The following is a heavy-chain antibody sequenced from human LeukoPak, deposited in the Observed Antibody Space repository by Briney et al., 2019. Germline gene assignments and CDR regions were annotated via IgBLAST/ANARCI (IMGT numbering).Heavy chain of an antibody. J-gene: IGHJ4*02. CDR3: ARHGGSDYLDY. CDR1: GGSISSSSVY. D-gene: IGHD1-26*01. V-gene: IGHV4-39*01. Sequence: SETLSLTCTVSGGSISSSSVYWGWIRQPPGKGLEWIGSFYYSGSIYYNPSLKSRVTISVDTSSNQFFLKLSSVTAADTAVYYCARHGGSDYLDYWGQGTLVTVSS. CDR2: FYYSGSI.